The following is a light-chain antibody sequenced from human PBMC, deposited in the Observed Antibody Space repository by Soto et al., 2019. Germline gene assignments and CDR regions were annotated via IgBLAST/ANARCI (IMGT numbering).Light chain of an antibody. CDR1: QSVSSN. CDR2: GSS. V-gene: IGKV3-15*01. CDR3: QQYNHWPRT. Sequence: LMTQSPDTLSLSPGERATLSCRASQSVSSNLAWYQQKLGQAPRLLSYGSSTRATGISAKCSCSGSGTEFTLTISSLKSEDSGVYYCQQYNHWPRTFGQGTKVDIK. J-gene: IGKJ1*01.